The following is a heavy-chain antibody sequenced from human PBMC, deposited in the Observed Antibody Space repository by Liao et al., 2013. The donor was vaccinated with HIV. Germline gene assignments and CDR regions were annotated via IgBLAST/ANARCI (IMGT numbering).Heavy chain of an antibody. CDR1: GGSISSYS. Sequence: QVQLQESGPGLVKPSETLSLTCTVSGGSISSYSWNWIRQPAGKGLEWIGRIYTNGGTNYNPSLKSRVTMSVDTSTNQFSLSLVSVTAADTAVYFCARGRRGGHLGRWFGPWGQGTLVTVTS. CDR3: ARGRRGGHLGRWFGP. D-gene: IGHD2-15*01. J-gene: IGHJ5*02. CDR2: IYTNGGT. V-gene: IGHV4-4*07.